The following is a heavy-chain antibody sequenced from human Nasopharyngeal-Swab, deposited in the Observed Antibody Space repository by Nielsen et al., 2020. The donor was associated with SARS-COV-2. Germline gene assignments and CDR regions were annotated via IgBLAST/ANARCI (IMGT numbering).Heavy chain of an antibody. CDR3: AREGSSWYPFDY. D-gene: IGHD6-13*01. J-gene: IGHJ4*02. CDR2: IYYSGST. Sequence: SETLSLTCTVSGGSISSYYWGWIRQPPGKGLEWIGSIYYSGSTYYNPSLKSRVTISVDTSKNQFSLKLSSVTAADTAVYYCAREGSSWYPFDYWGQGTLVTVSS. CDR1: GGSISSYY. V-gene: IGHV4-39*07.